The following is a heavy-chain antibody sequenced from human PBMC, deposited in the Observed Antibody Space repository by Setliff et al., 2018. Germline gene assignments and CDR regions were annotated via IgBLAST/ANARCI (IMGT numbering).Heavy chain of an antibody. CDR1: GGTFSSYA. D-gene: IGHD3-10*01. Sequence: EASVKVSCKASGGTFSSYAISWVRQAPGQGLEWMGGIIPILGIANYAQKFQGRVTITADESTSTAYMELSSLRSEDTAVYYCARDRYGSGSYLGPPNDYWGQGTLVTVSS. V-gene: IGHV1-69*10. J-gene: IGHJ4*02. CDR3: ARDRYGSGSYLGPPNDY. CDR2: IIPILGIA.